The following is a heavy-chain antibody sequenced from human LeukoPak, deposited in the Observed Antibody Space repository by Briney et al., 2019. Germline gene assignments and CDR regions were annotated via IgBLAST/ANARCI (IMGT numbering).Heavy chain of an antibody. CDR3: ARGNWGKYNWFDP. J-gene: IGHJ5*02. CDR1: GYTFTXYY. V-gene: IGHV1-2*02. CDR2: INPNSGGT. Sequence: VKVSCKASGYTFTXYYMHWVRQAPGQGLEWMGWINPNSGGTNYAQKFQGRVTMTRDTSISTAYMELSRLRSDDTAVYYCARGNWGKYNWFDPWGQGTLVTVSS. D-gene: IGHD7-27*01.